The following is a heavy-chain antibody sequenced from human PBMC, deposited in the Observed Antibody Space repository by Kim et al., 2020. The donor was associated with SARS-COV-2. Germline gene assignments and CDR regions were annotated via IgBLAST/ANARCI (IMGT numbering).Heavy chain of an antibody. Sequence: SVKVSCKASGGTFSSYAISWVRQAPGQGLEWMGGIIPIFGTANYAQKFQGRVTITADESTSTAYMELSSLRSEDTAVYYCARSEPSNPTSLGDAFDIWGQGTMVTVSS. D-gene: IGHD3-3*02. CDR1: GGTFSSYA. CDR3: ARSEPSNPTSLGDAFDI. CDR2: IIPIFGTA. J-gene: IGHJ3*02. V-gene: IGHV1-69*13.